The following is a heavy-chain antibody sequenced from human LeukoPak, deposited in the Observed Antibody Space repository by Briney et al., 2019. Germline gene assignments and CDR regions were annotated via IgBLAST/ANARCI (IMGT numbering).Heavy chain of an antibody. Sequence: PGGSLRLSCAASGFTVSSNYMSWVRQAPGRGLEWVSVIYSGGSTYYADSVKGRFTISRDNSKNTLYLQMNSLRAEDTAVYYCARVTGDTNWYFDLWGRGTLVTVSS. CDR1: GFTVSSNY. D-gene: IGHD7-27*01. J-gene: IGHJ2*01. CDR2: IYSGGST. CDR3: ARVTGDTNWYFDL. V-gene: IGHV3-66*01.